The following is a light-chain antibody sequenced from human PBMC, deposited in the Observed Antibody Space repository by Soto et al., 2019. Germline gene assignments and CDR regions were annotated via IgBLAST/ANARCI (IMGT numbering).Light chain of an antibody. CDR1: ISDVGGYNY. Sequence: QSVLTQPPSASGSPGQSVTISCTGTISDVGGYNYVSWYQQHPGKAPKLMIYEVSKRPSGVPDRFSGSKSGNTASLTVSGLQAEDEADYYCSSYAGGNVFGTGTKVTVL. J-gene: IGLJ1*01. CDR3: SSYAGGNV. V-gene: IGLV2-8*01. CDR2: EVS.